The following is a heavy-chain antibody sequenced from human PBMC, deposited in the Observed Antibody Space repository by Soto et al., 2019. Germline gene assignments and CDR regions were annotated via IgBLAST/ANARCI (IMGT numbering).Heavy chain of an antibody. CDR3: ARDRDHTYDY. CDR2: IIPIFGTT. V-gene: IGHV1-69*01. J-gene: IGHJ4*02. Sequence: QVQLVQSGAEVKKPGSSVKVSCKASGGTFSSFAISWVRQAPGQGLEWMGGIIPIFGTTNYAQKFQGRVTITADESTSTAYMDVTTLRSEETAVYYCARDRDHTYDYWGQGTLVTVSS. CDR1: GGTFSSFA.